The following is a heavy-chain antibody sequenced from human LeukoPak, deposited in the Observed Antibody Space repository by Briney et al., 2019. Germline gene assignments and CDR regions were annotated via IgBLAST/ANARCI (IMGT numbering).Heavy chain of an antibody. Sequence: SVKVSCKASGGTFSSYTISWVRQAPGQGLEWMGRVIPILGIANYAQKFQGRVTITADKSTSTAYMELSSLRSEDTAVYYCARAYSSGRGYYFDYWGQGTLVTVSS. CDR2: VIPILGIA. D-gene: IGHD6-19*01. CDR3: ARAYSSGRGYYFDY. CDR1: GGTFSSYT. J-gene: IGHJ4*02. V-gene: IGHV1-69*02.